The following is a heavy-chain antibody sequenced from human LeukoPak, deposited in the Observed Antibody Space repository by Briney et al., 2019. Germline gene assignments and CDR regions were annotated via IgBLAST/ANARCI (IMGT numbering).Heavy chain of an antibody. D-gene: IGHD3-22*01. CDR3: ASQYYYDSSGYYSSFDY. J-gene: IGHJ4*02. V-gene: IGHV4-34*01. Sequence: SETLSLTCAVYGGSFSGYYWSWIRQPLGKGLEWIGEVNHSGSTNYNPSLKSRVTISVDTSKNQFSLKLSSVTAADTAVYYCASQYYYDSSGYYSSFDYWGQGTLVTVSS. CDR2: VNHSGST. CDR1: GGSFSGYY.